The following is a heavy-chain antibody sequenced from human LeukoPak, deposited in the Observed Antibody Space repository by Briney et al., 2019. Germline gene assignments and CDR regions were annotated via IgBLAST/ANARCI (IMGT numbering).Heavy chain of an antibody. V-gene: IGHV4-4*02. CDR1: GGPLSSTNW. CDR2: IFHSGAT. CDR3: ARVVPAAGVRTYYYYYMDV. Sequence: SETLSLTCAVSGGPLSSTNWWSWVRQTPGKGLEWIGEIFHSGATNYSPSLKSRVTMSVDTSKNQFSLKLSSVTAADTAVYYCARVVPAAGVRTYYYYYMDVWGKGTTVTVSS. D-gene: IGHD2-2*01. J-gene: IGHJ6*03.